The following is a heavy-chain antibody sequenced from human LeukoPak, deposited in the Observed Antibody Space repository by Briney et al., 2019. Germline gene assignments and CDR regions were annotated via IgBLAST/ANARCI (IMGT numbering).Heavy chain of an antibody. D-gene: IGHD5-18*01. V-gene: IGHV3-7*01. J-gene: IGHJ4*02. CDR3: ASLDSAQPSGVH. Sequence: PGGSLRLSCEASTFTFIPGWMSWVRQAPGKGLEWVAMMKRDGSEKLYVDSVRGRFTISRDNAKNSLYLQMDSLRDEDSALYYCASLDSAQPSGVHWGQGTLVTVSS. CDR1: TFTFIPGW. CDR2: MKRDGSEK.